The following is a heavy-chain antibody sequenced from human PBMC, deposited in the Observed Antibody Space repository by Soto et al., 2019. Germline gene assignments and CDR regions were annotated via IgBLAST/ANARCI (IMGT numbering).Heavy chain of an antibody. CDR2: ISSSGSTT. J-gene: IGHJ3*02. Sequence: EVQLVESGGALVQPGGSLRLSCAGSGLTFSSYEMNWVRQAPGKGLEWVSYISSSGSTTYYADSVKGRFTISRDNARNSLYLQMNSLRAEDTAVYYCAREMRDDAFDIWGQGTMVTVSS. CDR1: GLTFSSYE. V-gene: IGHV3-48*03. CDR3: AREMRDDAFDI.